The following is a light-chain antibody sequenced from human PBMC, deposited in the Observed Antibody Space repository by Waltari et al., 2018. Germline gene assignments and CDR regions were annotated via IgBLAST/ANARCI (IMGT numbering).Light chain of an antibody. CDR3: MQARQTPWT. CDR1: QSLLHSSGYTF. J-gene: IGKJ1*01. Sequence: DIVMTQSPLSLPVSPGEPASISCRSSQSLLHSSGYTFLDWYLQKPGQSPQLLIYLVSNRASGVPDRFSGSGSGTEFTLKISRVEAEGVGVYYCMQARQTPWTFGQGTKVEIK. CDR2: LVS. V-gene: IGKV2-28*01.